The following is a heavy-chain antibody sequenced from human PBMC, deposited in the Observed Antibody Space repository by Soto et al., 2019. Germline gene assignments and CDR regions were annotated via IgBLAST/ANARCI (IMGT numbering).Heavy chain of an antibody. D-gene: IGHD6-19*01. V-gene: IGHV4-61*01. Sequence: SETLSLPCTVSGGSVSSGSYYWSWIRQPPGKGLEWIGYIYYSGSTNYNPSPKIRFTIPVETSKNQFSLKLSSVTAADTAVYYCARGFAEQWLLPREMDVWGQGTTVTVSS. CDR1: GGSVSSGSYY. CDR3: ARGFAEQWLLPREMDV. CDR2: IYYSGST. J-gene: IGHJ6*02.